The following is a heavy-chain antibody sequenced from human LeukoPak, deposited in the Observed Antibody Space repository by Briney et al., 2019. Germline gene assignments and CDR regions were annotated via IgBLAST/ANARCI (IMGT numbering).Heavy chain of an antibody. CDR1: GFTFSSYG. V-gene: IGHV3-33*01. Sequence: GGSLRLSCAASGFTFSSYGMHWVRQAPGKGLEWVALIWYDGSNKYHADSVKGRLTISRDNSKNTLYLQMNSLRAEDTAVYYCAREGPRGNSQFDYWGQGTLVTVSS. CDR2: IWYDGSNK. D-gene: IGHD2/OR15-2a*01. J-gene: IGHJ4*02. CDR3: AREGPRGNSQFDY.